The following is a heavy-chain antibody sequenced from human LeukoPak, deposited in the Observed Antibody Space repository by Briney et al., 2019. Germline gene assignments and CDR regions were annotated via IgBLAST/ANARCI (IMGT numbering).Heavy chain of an antibody. CDR3: ARDANVVVPAVTSLWFDP. D-gene: IGHD2-2*01. CDR1: GFTFSDYY. Sequence: GGSLRLSCAASGFTFSDYYMSWIRQAPGKGLEWVSYISSSGSTIYYADSVKGRFTISRDNAKNSLYLQMNSLRAEDTAVYYCARDANVVVPAVTSLWFDPWGQGTLVTVSS. J-gene: IGHJ5*02. V-gene: IGHV3-11*01. CDR2: ISSSGSTI.